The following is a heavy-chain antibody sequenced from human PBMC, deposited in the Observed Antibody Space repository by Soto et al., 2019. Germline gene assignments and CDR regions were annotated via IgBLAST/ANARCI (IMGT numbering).Heavy chain of an antibody. J-gene: IGHJ4*02. V-gene: IGHV1-18*01. D-gene: IGHD4-17*01. Sequence: QVQLVQSGAEVKKPGASVKVSCKASGYTFTSYGISWVRQAPGQGLEWMGWISAYNGNTNYAQKLQGRVTMTTDTSTSTAYMELRRLRSDDTAVYYCARDRGRDPYGDYGGPFDYWGQGTLVTVSS. CDR3: ARDRGRDPYGDYGGPFDY. CDR1: GYTFTSYG. CDR2: ISAYNGNT.